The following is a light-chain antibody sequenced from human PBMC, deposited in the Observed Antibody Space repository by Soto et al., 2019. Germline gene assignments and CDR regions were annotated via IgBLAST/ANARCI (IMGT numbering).Light chain of an antibody. CDR1: QSVSNNY. J-gene: IGKJ1*01. Sequence: NVLSQSPGPLSLSPGERAPLSCRASQSVSNNYLAWYQQKPGQAPRLLIYGASNRATGIPDRFSGSGSGTDFTLTISRLEPEDFAVYYCQQYGSSGTFGQGTKVDIK. CDR3: QQYGSSGT. CDR2: GAS. V-gene: IGKV3-20*01.